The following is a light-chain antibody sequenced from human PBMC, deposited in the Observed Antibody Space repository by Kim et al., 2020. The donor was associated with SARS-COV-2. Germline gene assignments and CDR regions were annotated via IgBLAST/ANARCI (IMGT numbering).Light chain of an antibody. Sequence: SASTADKVTITCRAGQDIGRYLAWYQQKPGEAPKVLIHTASTLQSGAPSRFSGSGSGTDFALTISSLQPEDSATYFCQQLNTYPYTFGQGTKLEI. CDR1: QDIGRY. CDR3: QQLNTYPYT. V-gene: IGKV1-9*01. J-gene: IGKJ2*01. CDR2: TAS.